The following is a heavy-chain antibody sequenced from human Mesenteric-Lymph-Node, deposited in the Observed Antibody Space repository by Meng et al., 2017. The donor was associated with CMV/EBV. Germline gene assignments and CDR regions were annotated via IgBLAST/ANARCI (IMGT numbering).Heavy chain of an antibody. V-gene: IGHV4-31*03. CDR2: IEYSGST. D-gene: IGHD5-24*01. CDR1: GGSISSVYHY. CDR3: ARHASEGNYFDP. J-gene: IGHJ5*02. Sequence: CTVSGGSISSVYHYWTWIRQHPGKGLEWIGYIEYSGSTYYNPSLKSRVTISMDTSNNQFSLRLSSVTAADTAVYYCARHASEGNYFDPWGQGTLVTVSS.